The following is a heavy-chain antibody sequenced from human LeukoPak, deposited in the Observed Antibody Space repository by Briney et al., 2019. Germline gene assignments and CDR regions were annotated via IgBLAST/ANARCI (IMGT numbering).Heavy chain of an antibody. Sequence: GGSLRLSCAASGFTFSSYNMNWVRQAPGKGLEWVSYISSSSSTIYYADSVKGRFTISRDNSKNTLYLQMNSLRAEDTAVYYCAKEDGSGWYSTYYFDYWGQGTLVTVSS. CDR1: GFTFSSYN. CDR3: AKEDGSGWYSTYYFDY. D-gene: IGHD6-19*01. J-gene: IGHJ4*02. CDR2: ISSSSSTI. V-gene: IGHV3-48*01.